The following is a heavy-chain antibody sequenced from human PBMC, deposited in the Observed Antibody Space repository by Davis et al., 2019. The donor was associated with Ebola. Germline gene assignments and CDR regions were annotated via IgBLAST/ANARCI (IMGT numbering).Heavy chain of an antibody. CDR2: INSDGTFT. CDR3: ARGAQVITMIVVVPPGGFDP. Sequence: GESLKISCAASGFTFDDYGMSWVRQAPGEGLMCVSRINSDGTFTTYADSVKGRFTISRDNAKNTLYLQMNSLRAEDTAVYYCARGAQVITMIVVVPPGGFDPWGQGTLVTVSS. D-gene: IGHD3-22*01. J-gene: IGHJ5*02. CDR1: GFTFDDYG. V-gene: IGHV3-74*01.